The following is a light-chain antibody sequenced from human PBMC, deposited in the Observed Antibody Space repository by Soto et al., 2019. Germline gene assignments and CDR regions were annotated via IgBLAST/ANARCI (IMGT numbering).Light chain of an antibody. CDR2: GVS. Sequence: EIVLTQSPGTLSLSPGERATLSCRASQSVSSSYLAWYQQKPGQAPRLPIYGVSSRATGIPDRFSGSGSGTEFTLTITSLQSEDFAVYYCQEYNDWRPITFGGGTKVDIK. J-gene: IGKJ4*01. CDR1: QSVSSSY. CDR3: QEYNDWRPIT. V-gene: IGKV3-20*01.